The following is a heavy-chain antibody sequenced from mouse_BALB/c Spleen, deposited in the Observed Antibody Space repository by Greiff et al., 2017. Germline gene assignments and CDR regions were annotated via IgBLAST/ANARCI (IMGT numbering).Heavy chain of an antibody. J-gene: IGHJ2*01. CDR3: ARLYDGYPDY. V-gene: IGHV5-6*02. D-gene: IGHD2-3*01. CDR2: ISSGGSYT. Sequence: DVMLVESGGDLVKPGGSLKLSCAASGFTFSSYGMSWVRQTPDKRLEWVATISSGGSYTYYPDSVKGRFTISRDNAKNTLYLQMSSLKSEDTAMYYCARLYDGYPDYWGQGTTLTVSS. CDR1: GFTFSSYG.